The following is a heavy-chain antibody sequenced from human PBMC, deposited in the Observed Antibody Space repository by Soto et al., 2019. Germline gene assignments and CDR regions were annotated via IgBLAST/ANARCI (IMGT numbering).Heavy chain of an antibody. V-gene: IGHV3-48*03. CDR2: ISKSGTVI. Sequence: PGGSLRLSCAASGSTFSSSEMHWVRQAPGKGLEWVSYISKSGTVIYYADSVKGRFTISRDNAKNLLYLQMNSLRAEDTAVYFCASVNLRFSYGIDVWGKGTSVTVSS. D-gene: IGHD3-3*01. J-gene: IGHJ6*04. CDR1: GSTFSSSE. CDR3: ASVNLRFSYGIDV.